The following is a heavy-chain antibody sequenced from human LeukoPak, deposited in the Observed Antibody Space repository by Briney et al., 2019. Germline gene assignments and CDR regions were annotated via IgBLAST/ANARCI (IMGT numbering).Heavy chain of an antibody. D-gene: IGHD1-1*01. CDR3: AKGNYYYYNYMDV. CDR1: GFTVRSKY. V-gene: IGHV3-53*01. Sequence: QAGRSLRLSCAASGFTVRSKYMSWVRQAPGMGLGWVSVIYTDGNTYYEDSVKGRFTISRDKSKNTVYLQMNSLRAEDTAVYYCAKGNYYYYNYMDVWGRGTTVTVSS. J-gene: IGHJ6*03. CDR2: IYTDGNT.